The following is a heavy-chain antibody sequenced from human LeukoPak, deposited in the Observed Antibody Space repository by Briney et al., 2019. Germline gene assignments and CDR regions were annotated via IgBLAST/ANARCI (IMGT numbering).Heavy chain of an antibody. CDR3: ARARGWFGELSIDY. Sequence: GASVKVSCKASGYTFTSYYMHWVRQAPGQGLEGMGIINPSGGSTSYAQKFQGRVTMTRDTSTSTVYMELSSLRSGDTAVYYCARARGWFGELSIDYWGQGTLVTVPP. V-gene: IGHV1-46*01. J-gene: IGHJ4*02. CDR1: GYTFTSYY. CDR2: INPSGGST. D-gene: IGHD3-10*01.